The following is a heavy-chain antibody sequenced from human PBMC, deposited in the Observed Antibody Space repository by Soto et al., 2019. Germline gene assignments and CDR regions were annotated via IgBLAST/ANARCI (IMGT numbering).Heavy chain of an antibody. V-gene: IGHV3-30-3*01. CDR2: ISYDGSNK. Sequence: QPGGSLRLSCAASGFTFSSYAMHWVRQAPGKGLEWVAVISYDGSNKYYADSVKGRFTISRDNSKNTLYLQMNSLRAEDTAVYYCARATSSGYYYARFDYWGQGTLVTVSS. CDR1: GFTFSSYA. CDR3: ARATSSGYYYARFDY. J-gene: IGHJ4*02. D-gene: IGHD3-22*01.